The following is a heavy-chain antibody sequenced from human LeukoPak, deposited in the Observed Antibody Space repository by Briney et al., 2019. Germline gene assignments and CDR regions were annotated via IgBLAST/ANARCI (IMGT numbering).Heavy chain of an antibody. CDR1: GVPLCVYY. Sequence: SETLSLICGVYGVPLCVYYGIGLPEPPGRTREWFGEINHSESTQHNPSLKSRDTRSVVTYKNQFSLKLSSVPAADPAVYYCARGADIAAAGTPNYFDYWGQGTLVTVSS. CDR2: INHSEST. D-gene: IGHD6-13*01. J-gene: IGHJ4*02. CDR3: ARGADIAAAGTPNYFDY. V-gene: IGHV4-34*01.